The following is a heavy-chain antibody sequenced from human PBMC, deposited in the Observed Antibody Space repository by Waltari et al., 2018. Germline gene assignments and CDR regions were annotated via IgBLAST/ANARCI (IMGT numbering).Heavy chain of an antibody. CDR3: ARVRIEYSSGWYDAFDI. J-gene: IGHJ3*02. V-gene: IGHV1-69*05. CDR1: GGTFSSYA. CDR2: IIPIFGTA. D-gene: IGHD6-19*01. Sequence: QVQLVQSGAEVKKPGSSVKVSCKASGGTFSSYAISWARKAPGKGLEWMGGIIPIFGTANYAQKFQGRVTITTDESASTAYMELSSLRSEDTAVYYCARVRIEYSSGWYDAFDIWGQGTMVTVSS.